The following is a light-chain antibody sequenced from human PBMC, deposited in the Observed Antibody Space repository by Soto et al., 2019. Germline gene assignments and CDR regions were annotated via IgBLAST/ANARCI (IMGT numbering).Light chain of an antibody. CDR1: QSISSY. CDR2: AAS. Sequence: DIQMTQSPSSLSASVGDRVTITCRASQSISSYLNWYQQKPGKAPKLLIYAASSLQSGVPSRVSGSGSGTDFTLTISSLQPEDFATYYCQQSYSTPWTFGQGTKVAIK. J-gene: IGKJ1*01. CDR3: QQSYSTPWT. V-gene: IGKV1-39*01.